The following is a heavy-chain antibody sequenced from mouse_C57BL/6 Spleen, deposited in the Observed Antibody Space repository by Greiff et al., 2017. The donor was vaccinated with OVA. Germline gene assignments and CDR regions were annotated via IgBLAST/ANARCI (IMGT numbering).Heavy chain of an antibody. CDR3: TRGGTTVVSTGPFAY. CDR2: IYPGNSGT. D-gene: IGHD1-3*01. CDR1: GYTFTSYW. Sequence: VQLQQSGTVLARPGASVKMSCKTSGYTFTSYWIQKVKQRPGQGLARIGAIYPGNSGTSYNQKFKGKAKLTAVTSASTAYMELSSLTNEDSAVYYCTRGGTTVVSTGPFAYWGQGTLVTVSA. J-gene: IGHJ3*01. V-gene: IGHV1-5*01.